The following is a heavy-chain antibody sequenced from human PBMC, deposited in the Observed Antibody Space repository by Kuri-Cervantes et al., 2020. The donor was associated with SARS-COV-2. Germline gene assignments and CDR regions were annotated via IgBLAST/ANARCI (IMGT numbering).Heavy chain of an antibody. D-gene: IGHD2-2*01. J-gene: IGHJ3*02. CDR2: ISAYNGNT. V-gene: IGHV1-18*01. CDR3: ARGVGSGIVVVPAAMRSSFDI. CDR1: GYTFTNYG. Sequence: ASVKVSCKASGYTFTNYGISWVRQAPGQGLEWMGWISAYNGNTNYAQKLQGRVTMTTDTSTSTAYMELRSLRSDATAVYYCARGVGSGIVVVPAAMRSSFDIWGQGTMVTVSS.